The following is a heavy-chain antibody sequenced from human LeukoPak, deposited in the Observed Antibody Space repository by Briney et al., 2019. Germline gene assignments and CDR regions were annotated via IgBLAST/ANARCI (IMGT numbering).Heavy chain of an antibody. V-gene: IGHV4-34*01. CDR2: INHSGST. Sequence: SETLSLTCAVYGGSFSAHSWSWIRQPPGKGLEWIGEINHSGSTNYNPSLESRVTMSLDTSKNRFSLRLTSVTAADTAIYYCTYSGSYYPDYWGQGTLVTVSS. D-gene: IGHD1-26*01. CDR1: GGSFSAHS. J-gene: IGHJ4*02. CDR3: TYSGSYYPDY.